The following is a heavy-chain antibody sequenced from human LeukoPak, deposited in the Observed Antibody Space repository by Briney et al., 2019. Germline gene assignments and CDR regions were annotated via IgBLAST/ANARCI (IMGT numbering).Heavy chain of an antibody. J-gene: IGHJ4*02. CDR1: GYTFTSYY. V-gene: IGHV1-2*02. CDR2: INPNSGGT. D-gene: IGHD1-26*01. Sequence: GASVKVSCKASGYTFTSYYMHWVRQAPGQGPEWMGWINPNSGGTNYAQKFQGRVTMTRDTSISTAYMELSRLRSDDTAVYYCARAPSDFYSGSFDYWGQGTLVTVSS. CDR3: ARAPSDFYSGSFDY.